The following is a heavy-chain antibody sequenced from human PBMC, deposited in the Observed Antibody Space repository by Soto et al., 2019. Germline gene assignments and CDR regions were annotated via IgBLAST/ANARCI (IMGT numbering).Heavy chain of an antibody. V-gene: IGHV3-48*03. Sequence: EVQLVESGGGLVQPGGSLRLSCAASGFTFSSYEMNWVRQAPGKGLEWVSYISSSGSTIYYADSVKGRFTISRDNAKNSLYLQMNSLRAEDKAVYYCAREGAAPSKDWFDPWGQGTLVTVSS. CDR3: AREGAAPSKDWFDP. CDR2: ISSSGSTI. CDR1: GFTFSSYE. J-gene: IGHJ5*02. D-gene: IGHD6-6*01.